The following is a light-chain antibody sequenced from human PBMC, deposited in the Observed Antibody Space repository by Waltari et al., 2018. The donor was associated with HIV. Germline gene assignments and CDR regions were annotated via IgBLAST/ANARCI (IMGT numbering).Light chain of an antibody. Sequence: DVVMTQSPLSLSVSPGESASISCRSSQSLLHSNGDNYLDWYFQKPGQSPQLLIYLGSIRAPGVPDRFRSAGSGTDVTLRISRVEPEDVGVYYCMQARQSTFTFGPGTK. CDR2: LGS. CDR1: QSLLHSNGDNY. J-gene: IGKJ3*01. CDR3: MQARQSTFT. V-gene: IGKV2-28*01.